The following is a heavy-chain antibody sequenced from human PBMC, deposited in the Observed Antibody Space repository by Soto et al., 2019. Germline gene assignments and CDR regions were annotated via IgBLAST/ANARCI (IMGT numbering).Heavy chain of an antibody. CDR1: GFSLTSTGVG. CDR3: AHRPGGSGWRYYFDY. CDR2: TYWNDDD. J-gene: IGHJ4*02. Sequence: GPALVSPTQTLTLTCSFSGFSLTSTGVGVGWFRQPPGKALEWLGLTYWNDDDRYRSSLRSRLTITKDTSKNQVVLTMTNMDPEDTATYYCAHRPGGSGWRYYFDYWGQGTLVTVSS. V-gene: IGHV2-5*01. D-gene: IGHD6-19*01.